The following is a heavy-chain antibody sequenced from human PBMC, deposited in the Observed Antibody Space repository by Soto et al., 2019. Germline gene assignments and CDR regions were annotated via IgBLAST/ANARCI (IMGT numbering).Heavy chain of an antibody. J-gene: IGHJ4*02. V-gene: IGHV4-31*03. CDR2: IFYSGSF. Sequence: PSETLSLTCTVSGDSISSGGSYWNWIRQRPGKGLEWMGYIFYSGSFYYTPSLRGRVMMSADTSKNQFYLRLSSVTAADTAVYYCARAPETPTISGVVRPYFFNHWGQGTLVTVSS. CDR1: GDSISSGGSY. CDR3: ARAPETPTISGVVRPYFFNH. D-gene: IGHD3-3*01.